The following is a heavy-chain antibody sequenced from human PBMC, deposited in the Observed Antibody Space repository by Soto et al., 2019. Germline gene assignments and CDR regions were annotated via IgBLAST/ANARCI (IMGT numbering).Heavy chain of an antibody. CDR3: AKRRGAGGHFDY. J-gene: IGHJ4*02. CDR1: GFTLSSYA. CDR2: VSIGGST. D-gene: IGHD2-15*01. V-gene: IGHV3-23*01. Sequence: PWGSLRLSXAASGFTLSSYAMGWVRQAPGKGLEWVSVVSIGGSTHYADSVTGRFTISRDSSKNTLSLQMNSLRAEDTAVYYCAKRRGAGGHFDYWGQGALVTVSS.